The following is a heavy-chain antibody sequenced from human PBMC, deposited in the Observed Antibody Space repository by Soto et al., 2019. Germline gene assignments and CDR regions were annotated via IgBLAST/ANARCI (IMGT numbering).Heavy chain of an antibody. V-gene: IGHV4-31*03. Sequence: SETLSLTCTVSGGSISSGGYYWSWIRQHPGKGLEWIGYIYYSGSTYYNPSLKRRITISVDTSKNQFSLKLSSVTAADTAVYYCAREPYYYDSSGYRLRDAFDIWGQGTMVTVSS. J-gene: IGHJ3*02. CDR1: GGSISSGGYY. CDR2: IYYSGST. D-gene: IGHD3-22*01. CDR3: AREPYYYDSSGYRLRDAFDI.